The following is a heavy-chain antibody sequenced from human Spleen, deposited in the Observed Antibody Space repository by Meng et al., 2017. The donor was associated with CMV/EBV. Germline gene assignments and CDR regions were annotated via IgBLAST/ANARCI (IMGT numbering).Heavy chain of an antibody. J-gene: IGHJ4*02. CDR3: AGGPYYYDSSGYSY. V-gene: IGHV3-21*01. D-gene: IGHD3-22*01. CDR1: GFTFGDYA. CDR2: ISSSSSYI. Sequence: GESLKISCTASGFTFGDYAMSWVRQAPGKGLEWVSSISSSSSYIYYADSVKGRFTISRDNAKNSLYLQMNSLRAEDTAVYYCAGGPYYYDSSGYSYWGQGTLVTVSS.